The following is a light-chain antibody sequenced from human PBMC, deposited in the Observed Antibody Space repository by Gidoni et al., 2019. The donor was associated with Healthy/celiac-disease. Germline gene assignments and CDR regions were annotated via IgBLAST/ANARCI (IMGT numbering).Light chain of an antibody. CDR1: QSISSW. J-gene: IGKJ1*01. V-gene: IGKV1-5*03. Sequence: DIQMTQSPSTLSASVGDRVTITCRASQSISSWLAWYQQKPGKAPKLLIYKASSLESGVPSRFSGSGSGKEFTLTISSLQPDDFATYYCQQYGTFGQGTKVEIK. CDR2: KAS. CDR3: QQYGT.